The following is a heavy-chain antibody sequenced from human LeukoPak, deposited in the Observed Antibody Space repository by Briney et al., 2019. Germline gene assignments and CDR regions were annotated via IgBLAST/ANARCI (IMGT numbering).Heavy chain of an antibody. CDR3: ARAQFIAAAGKPPGAAYGMDV. V-gene: IGHV3-21*01. D-gene: IGHD6-13*01. CDR2: ISSSSSYI. CDR1: GFTFRSYS. J-gene: IGHJ6*02. Sequence: GGSLRLSCAASGFTFRSYSMNWVRQAPGKGLEWVSSISSSSSYIYYADSVKGRFTISRDNAKNSLYLQMNSLRAEDTAVYYCARAQFIAAAGKPPGAAYGMDVWGQGTTVTVSS.